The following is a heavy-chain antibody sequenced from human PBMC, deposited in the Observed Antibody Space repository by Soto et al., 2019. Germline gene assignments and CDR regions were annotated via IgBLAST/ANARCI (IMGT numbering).Heavy chain of an antibody. CDR1: GFTVDDYA. J-gene: IGHJ4*02. D-gene: IGHD4-17*01. V-gene: IGHV3-9*01. CDR2: ISANGDTI. CDR3: AKDMKWGGMTTIHYFDS. Sequence: GGSLRLSCVASGFTVDDYAMHWVRQAPGKGLEWVSGISANGDTIDYADPVKGRFTISRDNAKNSLFLQMNSLRPEDTALYYCAKDMKWGGMTTIHYFDSWGQGTQVTVSS.